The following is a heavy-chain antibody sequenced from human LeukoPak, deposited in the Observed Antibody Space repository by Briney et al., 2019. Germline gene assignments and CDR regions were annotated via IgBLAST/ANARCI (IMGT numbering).Heavy chain of an antibody. CDR2: IYHSGST. CDR3: ARDFGRPRYFDY. V-gene: IGHV4-30-2*01. D-gene: IGHD3-3*01. CDR1: GGSISSGGYY. Sequence: PSETLSLTCTVSGGSISSGGYYWSWIRQPPGKGLEWIGYIYHSGSTYYNPSLKSRVTISVDRSKNQFSLKLSSVTAADTAVYYCARDFGRPRYFDYWGQGTLVTVSS. J-gene: IGHJ4*02.